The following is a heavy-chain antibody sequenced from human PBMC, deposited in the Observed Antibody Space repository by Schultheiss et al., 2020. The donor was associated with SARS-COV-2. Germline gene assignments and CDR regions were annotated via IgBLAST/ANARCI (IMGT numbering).Heavy chain of an antibody. V-gene: IGHV4-34*01. CDR2: VNHSGNT. Sequence: SETLSLTCAVYGGSFSGYFWTWIRQSPGKGLEWIGEVNHSGNTNYNPSLKSRVTVSVDTSNIQFSLKLSSVTAADTAVYYCARQFWGFGDPLDYWGQGTLVTVSS. D-gene: IGHD3-10*01. CDR3: ARQFWGFGDPLDY. J-gene: IGHJ4*02. CDR1: GGSFSGYF.